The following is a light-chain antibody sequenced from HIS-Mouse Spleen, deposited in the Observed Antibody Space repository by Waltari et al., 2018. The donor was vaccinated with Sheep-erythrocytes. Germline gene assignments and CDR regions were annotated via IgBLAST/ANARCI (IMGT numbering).Light chain of an antibody. CDR3: QQANSFPLT. Sequence: DMQITQSPSAVSAFGGDIITISCRARQGISSWLAWYQQKPGKAPKLLIYAASSLQSGVPSRFSGSGSGTDFTLTISSLQPEDFATYYCQQANSFPLTFGGGTQVEIK. V-gene: IGKV1-12*01. J-gene: IGKJ4*01. CDR2: AAS. CDR1: QGISSW.